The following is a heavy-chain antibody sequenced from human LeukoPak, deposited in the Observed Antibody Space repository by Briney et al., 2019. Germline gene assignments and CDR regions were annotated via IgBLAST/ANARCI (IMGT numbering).Heavy chain of an antibody. Sequence: SGGSLRLSCAASGFPFNTYRMHWVRQAPGKGLEWVALVSSDGNSKYYADSVKGRFTISRDNSKKTLYLQMNRLRVEDAAVYYCAKDGGGGYNPGAWYFDLWGRGTLVTVSS. J-gene: IGHJ2*01. CDR2: VSSDGNSK. D-gene: IGHD5-24*01. V-gene: IGHV3-30*04. CDR1: GFPFNTYR. CDR3: AKDGGGGYNPGAWYFDL.